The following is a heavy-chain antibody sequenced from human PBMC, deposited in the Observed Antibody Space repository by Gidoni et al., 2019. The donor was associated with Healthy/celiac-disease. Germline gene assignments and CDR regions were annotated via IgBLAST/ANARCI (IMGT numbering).Heavy chain of an antibody. CDR2: IYYSGST. Sequence: QLQLQESGPRLVKPSETLSLPCTVSGGSISSSSYYWGGIRQPPGKGLEWIGSIYYSGSTYYNPSLKSRVTISVDTSKNQFSLKLSSVTAADTAVYYCARHDGYDFWSGGDPRVDWFDPWGQGTLVTVSS. D-gene: IGHD3-3*01. V-gene: IGHV4-39*01. J-gene: IGHJ5*02. CDR3: ARHDGYDFWSGGDPRVDWFDP. CDR1: GGSISSSSYY.